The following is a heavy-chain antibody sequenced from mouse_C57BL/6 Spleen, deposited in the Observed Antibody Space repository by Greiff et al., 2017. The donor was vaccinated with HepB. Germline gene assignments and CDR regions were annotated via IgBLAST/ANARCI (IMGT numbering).Heavy chain of an antibody. J-gene: IGHJ1*03. Sequence: QVQLKESGPGLVQPSQSLSITCTVSGFSLTSYGVHWVRQSPGKGLEWLGVIWSGGSTDYNAAFISRLSISKDNSKSQVFFKMNSLQADDTAIYYCARNGYYGSRRWYFDVWGTGTTVTVSS. CDR2: IWSGGST. V-gene: IGHV2-2*01. CDR3: ARNGYYGSRRWYFDV. D-gene: IGHD1-1*01. CDR1: GFSLTSYG.